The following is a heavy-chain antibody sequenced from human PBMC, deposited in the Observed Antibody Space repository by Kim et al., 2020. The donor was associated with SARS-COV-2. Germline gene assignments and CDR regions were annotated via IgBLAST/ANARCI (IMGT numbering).Heavy chain of an antibody. J-gene: IGHJ4*02. V-gene: IGHV1-3*01. CDR1: GYTFSNYA. CDR2: IRADNGNT. Sequence: ASVKVSCKATGYTFSNYAIHWMRQAPGQRLEWMGWIRADNGNTKYSEDFQGRVSITRDTSATTAYMELSSLTSEDTALYYCTRGGSAPGPDPPFAYWDQGTRVTVSS. D-gene: IGHD3-3*01. CDR3: TRGGSAPGPDPPFAY.